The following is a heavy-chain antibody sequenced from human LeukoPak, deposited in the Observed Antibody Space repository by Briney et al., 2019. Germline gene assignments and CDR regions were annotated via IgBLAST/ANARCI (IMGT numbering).Heavy chain of an antibody. Sequence: AESPKISCKGSGYSFTSYWIGWVRQLPGKGLEWMRIIYPGDSDTRCSPSFQGQVTISADKSISTAYLQWSSLKASDTAMYYCARPQTEDGMDVWGQGTTVTVSS. CDR2: IYPGDSDT. CDR1: GYSFTSYW. J-gene: IGHJ6*02. CDR3: ARPQTEDGMDV. V-gene: IGHV5-51*01.